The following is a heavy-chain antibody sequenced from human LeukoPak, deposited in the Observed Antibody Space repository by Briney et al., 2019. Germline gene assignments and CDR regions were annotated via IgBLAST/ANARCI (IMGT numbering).Heavy chain of an antibody. Sequence: SETLSLTRAVYGGSFSGYYWSWIRQPPGKGLEWIGEINHSGSTNYNPSLKSRVTISVDTSKNQFSLKLSSVTAADTAVYYCARRDSSGYYYVDFDYWGQGTLVTVSS. V-gene: IGHV4-34*01. J-gene: IGHJ4*02. CDR1: GGSFSGYY. D-gene: IGHD3-22*01. CDR3: ARRDSSGYYYVDFDY. CDR2: INHSGST.